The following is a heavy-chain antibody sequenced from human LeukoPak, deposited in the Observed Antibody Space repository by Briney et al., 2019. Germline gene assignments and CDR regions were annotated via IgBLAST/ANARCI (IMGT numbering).Heavy chain of an antibody. CDR3: ARVTDEYCSSTSCYFDWFDP. D-gene: IGHD2-2*01. Sequence: APVKVSCKASGYTFTSYDINWVRQATGQGLEWMGWMNPNSGNTGYAQKFQGRVTMTRNTSISTAYMELSSLRSEDTAVYYCARVTDEYCSSTSCYFDWFDPWGQGTLVTVSS. V-gene: IGHV1-8*01. CDR2: MNPNSGNT. J-gene: IGHJ5*02. CDR1: GYTFTSYD.